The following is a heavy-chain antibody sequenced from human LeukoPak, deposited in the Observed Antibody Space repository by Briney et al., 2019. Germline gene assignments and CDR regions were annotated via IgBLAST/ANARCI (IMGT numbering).Heavy chain of an antibody. CDR3: ARDIRYYALDY. V-gene: IGHV4-30-2*01. J-gene: IGHJ4*02. CDR2: IYHSGST. D-gene: IGHD3-3*01. Sequence: SETLSLTCAVSDGSISSGGYSWSSIRQPPGKGLEWIGYIYHSGSTYYNPSLKSRVTISVDTSKNQFSLKLSSVTAADTAVYYCARDIRYYALDYWGQGTLVTVSS. CDR1: DGSISSGGYS.